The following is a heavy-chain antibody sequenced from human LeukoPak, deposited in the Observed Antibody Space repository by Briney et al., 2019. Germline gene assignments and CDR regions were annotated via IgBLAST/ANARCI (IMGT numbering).Heavy chain of an antibody. Sequence: SETLSLTCAVYGGSFSGYYWSWIRQPPGKGLEWIGEINHSGSTNYNPSLKSRVTISVDTSKNQFSLKLSSVTAADTAVYYCARLSIVGATSFDYWGQGTLVTVSS. V-gene: IGHV4-34*01. D-gene: IGHD1-26*01. CDR2: INHSGST. CDR3: ARLSIVGATSFDY. J-gene: IGHJ4*02. CDR1: GGSFSGYY.